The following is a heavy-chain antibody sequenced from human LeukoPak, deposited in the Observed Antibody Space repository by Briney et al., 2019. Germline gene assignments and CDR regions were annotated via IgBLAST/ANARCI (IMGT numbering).Heavy chain of an antibody. CDR3: AAEEGALFDY. J-gene: IGHJ4*02. D-gene: IGHD1-26*01. CDR1: GFTLSDYW. V-gene: IGHV3-48*04. CDR2: ISSSSSTI. Sequence: GGSLRLSCAASGFTLSDYWMSWVRQAPGKGLEWVSYISSSSSTIYYADSVKGRFTISRDNAKNSLYLQMNSLRAEDTAVYYCAAEEGALFDYWGQGTLVTVSS.